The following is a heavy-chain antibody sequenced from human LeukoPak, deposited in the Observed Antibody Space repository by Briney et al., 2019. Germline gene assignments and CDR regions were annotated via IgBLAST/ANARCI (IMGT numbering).Heavy chain of an antibody. Sequence: GGSLRLSCAASGFSFSSYWLSWVRQAPGKGLEWVANIKQDGGEKTYVDSVKGRFTISRDNAKNSLYLQMNSLRAEDTAVYYCARVGSGSTLDCWGQGILVTVSS. J-gene: IGHJ4*02. CDR3: ARVGSGSTLDC. CDR1: GFSFSSYW. D-gene: IGHD3-10*01. V-gene: IGHV3-7*02. CDR2: IKQDGGEK.